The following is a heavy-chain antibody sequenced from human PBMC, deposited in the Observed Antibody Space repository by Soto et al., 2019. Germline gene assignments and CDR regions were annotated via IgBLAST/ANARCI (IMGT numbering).Heavy chain of an antibody. D-gene: IGHD6-19*01. CDR3: VDGMSGWPY. CDR1: GFTFSNHW. CDR2: INSDGTST. Sequence: VGSLRLSCAVSGFTFSNHWMHWVCQAPGKGLVWVSRINSDGTSTFYADSVRGRFTISRDNAKNTLYLEMSSLRAEDTAVYYCVDGMSGWPYWGQGALVTVSS. J-gene: IGHJ4*02. V-gene: IGHV3-74*01.